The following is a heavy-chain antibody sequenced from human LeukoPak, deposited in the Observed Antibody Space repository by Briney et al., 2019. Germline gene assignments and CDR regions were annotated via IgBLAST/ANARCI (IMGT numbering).Heavy chain of an antibody. CDR2: FDPEDGET. CDR1: GYTLPELS. Sequence: ASVRVSCKVSGYTLPELSMHWVRQAPGKGLEWMGGFDPEDGETIYAQKFQGRVTMTEDTSTDTAYMELSSLRSEDTAVYYCATYGITMVRGVNRDYYGMDVWGQGTTVTVSS. V-gene: IGHV1-24*01. D-gene: IGHD3-10*01. CDR3: ATYGITMVRGVNRDYYGMDV. J-gene: IGHJ6*02.